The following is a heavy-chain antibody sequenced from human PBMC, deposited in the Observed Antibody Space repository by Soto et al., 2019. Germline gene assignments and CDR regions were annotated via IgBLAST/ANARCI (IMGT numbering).Heavy chain of an antibody. V-gene: IGHV3-15*01. CDR1: GFTFSNAW. CDR3: TTDYRTRIAAAGPDAFDI. CDR2: IKSKTDGGTT. Sequence: GGSLRLSCAASGFTFSNAWMSWVRQAPGKGLEWVGRIKSKTDGGTTDYAAPVKGRFTISRDDSKNTLYLQMNSLKTEDTAVYYCTTDYRTRIAAAGPDAFDIWGQGTMVTVSS. J-gene: IGHJ3*02. D-gene: IGHD6-13*01.